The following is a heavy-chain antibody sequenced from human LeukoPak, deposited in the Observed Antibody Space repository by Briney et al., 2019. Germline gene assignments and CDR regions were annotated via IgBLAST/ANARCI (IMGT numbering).Heavy chain of an antibody. CDR3: AKESGYSYGSLFDY. CDR1: GFTFSSYA. V-gene: IGHV3-23*01. D-gene: IGHD5-18*01. Sequence: GGSLRLSCAASGFTFSSYATSWVRQAPGKGLEWVSAISGSGGSTYYADSVKGRFTISRDNSKNMLYLQMNSLRAEDTAVYYCAKESGYSYGSLFDYWGQGTLVAVSS. CDR2: ISGSGGST. J-gene: IGHJ4*02.